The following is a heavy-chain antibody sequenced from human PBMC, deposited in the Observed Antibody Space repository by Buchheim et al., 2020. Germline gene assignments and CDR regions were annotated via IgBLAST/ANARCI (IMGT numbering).Heavy chain of an antibody. CDR3: AKDPVYDYVWGSYRYYLDY. J-gene: IGHJ4*02. Sequence: EVQLLESGGGLVQPGGSLRLSCAASGFTFSSYAMSWVRQAPGKGLEWVSAISGSGGSTYYADSVKGRFTISRDNSKNTLYLQMNSLRAEDTAVYYCAKDPVYDYVWGSYRYYLDYWGQGTL. CDR2: ISGSGGST. D-gene: IGHD3-16*02. CDR1: GFTFSSYA. V-gene: IGHV3-23*01.